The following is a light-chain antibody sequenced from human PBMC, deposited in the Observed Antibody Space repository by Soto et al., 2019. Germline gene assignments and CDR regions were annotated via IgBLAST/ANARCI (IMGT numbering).Light chain of an antibody. CDR3: AAWDDSLSGGV. CDR2: SNN. J-gene: IGLJ1*01. Sequence: QSVLTQPPSASGTPGQRVTISCSGSSSNIGSNYVYWYQQLPGTAPKLLIYSNNQRPSGVPDRFSGSKSDTSASLAISGLRSEDEADYYCAAWDDSLSGGVFGTGTKLTVL. CDR1: SSNIGSNY. V-gene: IGLV1-47*02.